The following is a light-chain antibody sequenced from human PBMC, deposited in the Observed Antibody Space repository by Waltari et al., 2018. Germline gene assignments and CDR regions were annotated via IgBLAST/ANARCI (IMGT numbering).Light chain of an antibody. J-gene: IGLJ3*02. V-gene: IGLV2-11*01. CDR3: CSYARSSRV. CDR2: DIS. Sequence: QSALTQPRSVSGSPGQSVTISCTGTSSDVGDYNYVSWYQQHPGKAPKLMIYDISKRPSGVPDRCSGSKSGTTASLTISGLQAEDESDYSCCSYARSSRVFGGGTKLTVL. CDR1: SSDVGDYNY.